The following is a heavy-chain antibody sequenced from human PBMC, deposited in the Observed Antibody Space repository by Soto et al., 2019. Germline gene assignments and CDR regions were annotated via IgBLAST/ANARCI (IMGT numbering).Heavy chain of an antibody. CDR1: GYTFCNFW. D-gene: IGHD6-13*01. Sequence: GESLKISCRCSGYTFCNFWIAWVRHLPGKGLEWMGIIYPGDHETRYSPSFHGKVTISADKSINTAYLQWSSLEASDSAFYYCARSPRSSPYFDYWGQGALVTVSP. CDR3: ARSPRSSPYFDY. CDR2: IYPGDHET. V-gene: IGHV5-51*01. J-gene: IGHJ4*02.